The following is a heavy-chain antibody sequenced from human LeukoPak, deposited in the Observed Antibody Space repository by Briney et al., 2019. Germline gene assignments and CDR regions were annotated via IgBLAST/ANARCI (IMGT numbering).Heavy chain of an antibody. Sequence: GESLKISRKGSGYSFTSYWIGWVRQMPGKGLEWMGIIYPGDSDTRYSPSFQGQVTITADKSISTAYLQWSSLKASDTAMYCCARQHFASSGNLYFDYWGQGTLVTVSS. CDR3: ARQHFASSGNLYFDY. CDR2: IYPGDSDT. V-gene: IGHV5-51*01. D-gene: IGHD1-14*01. CDR1: GYSFTSYW. J-gene: IGHJ4*02.